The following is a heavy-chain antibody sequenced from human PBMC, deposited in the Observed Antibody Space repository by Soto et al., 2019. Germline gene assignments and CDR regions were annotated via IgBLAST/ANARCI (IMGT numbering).Heavy chain of an antibody. J-gene: IGHJ4*02. V-gene: IGHV3-9*01. D-gene: IGHD1-1*01. Sequence: GGSLRLSCAASGFTFDDYAMHWVRQAPGKGLEWVSGISWNSGSIGYADSVKGRFTISRDNAKNSLYLQMNSLRAEDTALYYCAKVRELAFDYWGQGTLVTVSS. CDR3: AKVRELAFDY. CDR1: GFTFDDYA. CDR2: ISWNSGSI.